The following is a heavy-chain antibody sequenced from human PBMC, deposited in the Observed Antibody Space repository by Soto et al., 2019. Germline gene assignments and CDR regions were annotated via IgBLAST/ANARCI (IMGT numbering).Heavy chain of an antibody. V-gene: IGHV1-69*13. D-gene: IGHD5-12*01. Sequence: SVKVSCKASGGTFSSYAISWVRQAPGQGLEWMGGIIPIFGTANYAQKFQGRVTITADESTSTAYMELSSLRSEDTAVYYCARDGGVFWIVFSGGYSVGRYYYGRDVWGQGTRVTVSS. CDR2: IIPIFGTA. CDR1: GGTFSSYA. CDR3: ARDGGVFWIVFSGGYSVGRYYYGRDV. J-gene: IGHJ6*02.